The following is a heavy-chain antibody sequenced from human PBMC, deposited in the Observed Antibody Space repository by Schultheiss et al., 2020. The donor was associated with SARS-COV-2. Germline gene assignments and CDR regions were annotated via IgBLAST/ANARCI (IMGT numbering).Heavy chain of an antibody. Sequence: SQTLSLTCTVSGGSISSYYWSWIRQPPGKGLEWIGYIYYSGSTNYNPSLKSRVTLSIDTSENRFSLNLSSVTAADTAMYYCARDNHGSGSYYYYAMDVWGQGTTVTVSS. CDR2: IYYSGST. D-gene: IGHD3-10*01. J-gene: IGHJ6*02. CDR3: ARDNHGSGSYYYYAMDV. V-gene: IGHV4-59*08. CDR1: GGSISSYY.